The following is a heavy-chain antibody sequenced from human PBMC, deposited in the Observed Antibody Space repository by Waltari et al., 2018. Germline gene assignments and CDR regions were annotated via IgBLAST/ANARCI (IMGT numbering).Heavy chain of an antibody. Sequence: QVQLQQWGAGLLKPSETLSLTCAVYGGSFSGNYWTWIRQSPGKGLEWCGEINDSGRTKYKPSLKSRVTISIDTSKNQFSLRLSSVTAADRAVYYCARGTFGVVIIPYYYYHMDVWGKGTSVTVSS. J-gene: IGHJ6*03. CDR2: INDSGRT. D-gene: IGHD3-3*01. CDR1: GGSFSGNY. V-gene: IGHV4-34*02. CDR3: ARGTFGVVIIPYYYYHMDV.